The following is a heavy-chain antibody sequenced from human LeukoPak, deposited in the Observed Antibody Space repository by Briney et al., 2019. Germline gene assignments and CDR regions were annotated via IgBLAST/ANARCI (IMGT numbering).Heavy chain of an antibody. CDR1: GFTFDDYA. D-gene: IGHD2-21*02. V-gene: IGHV3-9*03. CDR2: ISWNSGSI. J-gene: IGHJ3*02. CDR3: ARTLCGGDCYLYDAFDI. Sequence: GRSLRLSCAASGFTFDDYAMHWVRQAPGKGLEWVSGISWNSGSIGYADSVKGRFTISRDNAKNSLYLQMNSLRAEDMAVYYCARTLCGGDCYLYDAFDIWGQGTMVTVSS.